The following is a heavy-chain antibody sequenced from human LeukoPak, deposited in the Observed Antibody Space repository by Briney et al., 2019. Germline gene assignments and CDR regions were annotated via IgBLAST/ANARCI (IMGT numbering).Heavy chain of an antibody. Sequence: GASVKVSCKASGYTFTSYYMHWVRQAPGQGLEWMGIINPSGGSTSYAQKFQGRVTMTRDTSTSTVYMELSSLRSEDTAVYYCARDVADSKADHAFDIWGQGTMVTVSS. J-gene: IGHJ3*02. CDR1: GYTFTSYY. CDR3: ARDVADSKADHAFDI. V-gene: IGHV1-46*01. CDR2: INPSGGST. D-gene: IGHD3-22*01.